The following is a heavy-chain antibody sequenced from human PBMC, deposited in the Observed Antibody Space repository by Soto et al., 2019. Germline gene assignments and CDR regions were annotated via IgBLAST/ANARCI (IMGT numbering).Heavy chain of an antibody. CDR1: GWSVTSYW. D-gene: IGHD3-16*01. CDR3: ASHNPGNYSGMAV. V-gene: IGHV5-51*01. Sequence: GESLKRSGEGCGWSVTSYWSGWVRQMPGKGLEWMGIIYPGDSDTRYSPSFQGQVTISADKSISTAYLQWSSLKASDTAMYYWASHNPGNYSGMAVWGQGTTVTVSS. CDR2: IYPGDSDT. J-gene: IGHJ6*02.